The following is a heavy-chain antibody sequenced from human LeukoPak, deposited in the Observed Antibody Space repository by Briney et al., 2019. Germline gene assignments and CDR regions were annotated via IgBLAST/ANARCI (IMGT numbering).Heavy chain of an antibody. V-gene: IGHV1-69*04. CDR2: IIPILGIA. J-gene: IGHJ2*01. D-gene: IGHD3-22*01. CDR3: ARGGYYDSSGYYLGWYFDL. Sequence: SLKVSCKASGGTFSSHAMSWVRQAPGQGLEWMGRIIPILGIANDAQKFQGRVTITADKSTSTAYMELSSLRSEDTAVYYCARGGYYDSSGYYLGWYFDLWGRGTLVTVSS. CDR1: GGTFSSHA.